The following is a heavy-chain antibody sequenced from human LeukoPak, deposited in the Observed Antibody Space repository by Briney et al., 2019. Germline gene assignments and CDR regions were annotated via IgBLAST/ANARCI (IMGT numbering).Heavy chain of an antibody. D-gene: IGHD6-13*01. Sequence: PGGSLRLSCAASGFTFSSYAMSWVRQAPGKGLEWVSAISGSGGSTYYADSVKGRFTISRGNSKNTLYLQMNSLRAEDTAVYYCAKDWMSSWYYFDYWGQGTLVTVSS. CDR2: ISGSGGST. J-gene: IGHJ4*02. V-gene: IGHV3-23*01. CDR1: GFTFSSYA. CDR3: AKDWMSSWYYFDY.